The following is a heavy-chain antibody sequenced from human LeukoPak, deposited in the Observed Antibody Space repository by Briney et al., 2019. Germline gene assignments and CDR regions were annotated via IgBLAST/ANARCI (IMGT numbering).Heavy chain of an antibody. Sequence: GESLKISRNASGYSLSSYWIDWVRQTPGKGLEWMGIIFPGDSDTRYTPSFQGQVTISADKSISTAYLQWSSLKASDTAMYYCARPPSRAAPGPFDYWGQGTLVTVSS. D-gene: IGHD6-13*01. J-gene: IGHJ4*02. CDR2: IFPGDSDT. CDR1: GYSLSSYW. CDR3: ARPPSRAAPGPFDY. V-gene: IGHV5-51*01.